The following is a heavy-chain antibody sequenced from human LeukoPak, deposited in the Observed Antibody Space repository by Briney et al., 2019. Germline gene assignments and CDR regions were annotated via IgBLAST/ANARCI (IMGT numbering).Heavy chain of an antibody. D-gene: IGHD3-10*01. J-gene: IGHJ4*02. V-gene: IGHV3-33*01. CDR1: GFAFNTYA. CDR2: IWHDGSHK. CDR3: ASEIFGSGSYPDY. Sequence: PGGSLRLSCEASGFAFNTYAMHWVRQAPGKGLEWVTLIWHDGSHKFYIDSVRGRFTISRDNYKNTVYLQMNGLRAEDTAVYYCASEIFGSGSYPDYWGQGTLVAVSS.